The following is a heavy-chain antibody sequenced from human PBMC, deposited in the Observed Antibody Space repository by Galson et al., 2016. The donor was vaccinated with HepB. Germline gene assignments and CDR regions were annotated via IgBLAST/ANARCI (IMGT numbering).Heavy chain of an antibody. J-gene: IGHJ4*02. V-gene: IGHV3-15*01. Sequence: SLRLSCAASGFTFTNAWMSWVRQAPGKGLEWVGRIKSKTDGGSIEYAAVVKGRFTISRDDSKNPLYLHMTSLRTDDTAMYYCTTPTTGEWGQGTLVTVS. CDR2: IKSKTDGGSI. D-gene: IGHD3-16*01. CDR3: TTPTTGE. CDR1: GFTFTNAW.